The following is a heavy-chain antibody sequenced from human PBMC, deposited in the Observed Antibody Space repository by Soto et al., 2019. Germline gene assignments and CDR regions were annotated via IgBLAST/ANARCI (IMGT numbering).Heavy chain of an antibody. V-gene: IGHV3-11*01. CDR2: ITDSGSTI. CDR1: GFPFSDYY. J-gene: IGHJ4*02. CDR3: ARVGWTSLTFFDY. Sequence: QVQLVESGGGLVKPGGSLRLSCAASGFPFSDYYRSWIRQAPGKGLEWLSYITDSGSTIYYADSVKGRFTISRDNAKNSLYLQINSLRAEDTAVYYCARVGWTSLTFFDYWGQGTLVTVSS. D-gene: IGHD4-17*01.